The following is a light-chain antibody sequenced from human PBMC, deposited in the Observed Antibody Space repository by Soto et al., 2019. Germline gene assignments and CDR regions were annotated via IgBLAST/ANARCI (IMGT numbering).Light chain of an antibody. CDR2: AAS. V-gene: IGKV1-9*01. J-gene: IGKJ3*01. CDR1: LGISTY. Sequence: DIQLTQSPSFLSASVGDRVTITCRASLGISTYLAWYQQKPGKAPNLLIHAASTLQSGVPSRFSGSVAGTECTLAISSLQPEDFATYYCQQVNTYTFGPGTKVDIK. CDR3: QQVNTYT.